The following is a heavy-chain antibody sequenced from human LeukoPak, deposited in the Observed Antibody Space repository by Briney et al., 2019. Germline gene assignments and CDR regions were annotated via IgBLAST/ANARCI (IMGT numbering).Heavy chain of an antibody. CDR3: ARVRYCSSTSCPEGPYGMDV. Sequence: GASEKVSCKASGYTFTGYYMHWVRQAPGQGLEWMGWINPNSGGTNYAQKFQGRVTMTRDTSISTAYMELSRLRSDDTAVYYCARVRYCSSTSCPEGPYGMDVWGQGTTVTVSS. CDR2: INPNSGGT. J-gene: IGHJ6*02. CDR1: GYTFTGYY. D-gene: IGHD2-2*01. V-gene: IGHV1-2*02.